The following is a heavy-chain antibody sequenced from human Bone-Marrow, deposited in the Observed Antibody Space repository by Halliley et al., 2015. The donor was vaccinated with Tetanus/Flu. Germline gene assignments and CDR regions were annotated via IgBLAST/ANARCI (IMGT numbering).Heavy chain of an antibody. Sequence: SLRLSCTASGFTFGDYAMSWVRQAPGKGLEWVGVIRSKGYGGTTEYAASVKGRFTISRDDSKSIAYLEMNSLKTEDTGVYYCTRDEYGSGSSPGYWGQGTLVTVSS. CDR3: TRDEYGSGSSPGY. CDR1: GFTFGDYA. V-gene: IGHV3-49*04. J-gene: IGHJ4*02. D-gene: IGHD3-10*01. CDR2: IRSKGYGGTT.